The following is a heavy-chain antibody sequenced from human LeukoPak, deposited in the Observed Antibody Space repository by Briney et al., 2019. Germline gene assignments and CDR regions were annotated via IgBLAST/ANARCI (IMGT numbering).Heavy chain of an antibody. CDR2: ISANGGET. CDR1: GFTFSNAW. J-gene: IGHJ4*02. V-gene: IGHV3-23*01. D-gene: IGHD3-3*01. Sequence: GGSLRLSCAASGFTFSNAWMSWVRQAPGKGLEWVSSISANGGETHYADSVKGRFTISRDNSKNTLYLQINNPRVEDTAVYYCAKRYYDFPLDYWGQGTLVTVSS. CDR3: AKRYYDFPLDY.